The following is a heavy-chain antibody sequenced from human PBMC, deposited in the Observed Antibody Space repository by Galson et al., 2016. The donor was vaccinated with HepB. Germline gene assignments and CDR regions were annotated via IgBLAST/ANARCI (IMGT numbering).Heavy chain of an antibody. CDR3: ARGSILRFLEWLPHFDS. CDR2: IYYSGST. CDR1: GGSISSYY. V-gene: IGHV4-59*01. D-gene: IGHD3-3*01. Sequence: SETLSLTCTVSGGSISSYYWSWIRQPPGKGLEWIGYIYYSGSTNYNSSLKSRVTKSIDTSKNQFSLKLNSVTAADTAVYYCARGSILRFLEWLPHFDSWGQGTLVTVSS. J-gene: IGHJ4*02.